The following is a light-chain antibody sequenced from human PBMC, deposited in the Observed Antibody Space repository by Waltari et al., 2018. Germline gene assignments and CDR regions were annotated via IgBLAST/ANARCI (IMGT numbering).Light chain of an antibody. V-gene: IGKV2-30*01. CDR3: MQETHWPLT. J-gene: IGKJ4*01. CDR1: QSLVYSDGNTY. Sequence: DVVMTQSPLSLPVTLGQPASISCRSSQSLVYSDGNTYLNWFHQRPGQSPRRLIYEVSKRDSVVPDRFSGSGSGTDFTLKISRVEAEDVGVYYCMQETHWPLTFGGGTKVEIK. CDR2: EVS.